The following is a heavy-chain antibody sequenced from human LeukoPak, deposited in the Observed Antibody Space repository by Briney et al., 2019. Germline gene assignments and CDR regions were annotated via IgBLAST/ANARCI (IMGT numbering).Heavy chain of an antibody. CDR2: IDPSDSYT. CDR3: ARVDTWGGYYFDY. D-gene: IGHD5-18*01. J-gene: IGHJ4*02. CDR1: GYICTSYW. V-gene: IGHV5-10-1*01. Sequence: GASRQISGEGSGYICTSYWISGGRELPGKGLEGMGRIDPSDSYTNYSPSFQGHVTISADKSISTAYLQWSSLKASDTAMYYCARVDTWGGYYFDYWGQGTLVTVSS.